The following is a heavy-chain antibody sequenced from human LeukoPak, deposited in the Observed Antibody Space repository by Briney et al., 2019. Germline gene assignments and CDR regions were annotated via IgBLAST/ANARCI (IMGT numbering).Heavy chain of an antibody. Sequence: SETLSLTCAVYGGSFSGYYWCWIRQPPGKGLEWIGEINHSGSTNYNPSLKSRVTISVDTSKNQFSLKLSSVTAADTAVCYCARGSSSWYSWFDPWGQGTLVTVSS. CDR1: GGSFSGYY. CDR2: INHSGST. CDR3: ARGSSSWYSWFDP. D-gene: IGHD6-13*01. V-gene: IGHV4-34*01. J-gene: IGHJ5*02.